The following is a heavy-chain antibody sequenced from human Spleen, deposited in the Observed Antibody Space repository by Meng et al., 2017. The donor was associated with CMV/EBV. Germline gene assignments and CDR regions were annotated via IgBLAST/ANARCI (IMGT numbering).Heavy chain of an antibody. J-gene: IGHJ6*02. V-gene: IGHV4-59*01. Sequence: SETLSLTCTVSGGSISSYYWSWIRQPPGKGLEWIGYIYYSGSTNYNPSLKSRVTISVDTSKNQFSLKLSSVTAADTAVYYCARRLMLFKGYHHYAMDVWGQGTTVTVSS. CDR2: IYYSGST. D-gene: IGHD3-10*01. CDR3: ARRLMLFKGYHHYAMDV. CDR1: GGSISSYY.